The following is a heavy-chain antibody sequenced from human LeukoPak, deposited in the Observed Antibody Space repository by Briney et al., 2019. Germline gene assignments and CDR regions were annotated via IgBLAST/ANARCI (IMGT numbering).Heavy chain of an antibody. V-gene: IGHV1-46*01. D-gene: IGHD1-26*01. CDR1: GYTFTSYY. CDR2: INPSGGST. J-gene: IGHJ5*02. CDR3: ARGAQIVGATIGIDWFDP. Sequence: GASVKVSCKASGYTFTSYYMHWVRQAPGQGLEWMGIINPSGGSTSYAQKFQGRVTMTRDTSTSRVYMEVSSLRSEDTAVYYCARGAQIVGATIGIDWFDPWGQGTLVTVSS.